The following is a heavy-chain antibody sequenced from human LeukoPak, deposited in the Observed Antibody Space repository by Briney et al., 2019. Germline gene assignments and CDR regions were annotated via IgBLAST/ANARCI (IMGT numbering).Heavy chain of an antibody. CDR1: GGSFSGYY. V-gene: IGHV4-34*01. Sequence: SETLSLTCAVYGGSFSGYYWSWIRQPPGKGLEWIGEINHSGSTNYNPSLKSRVTISADTSKNQFSLKLSSVTAADTAVYYCARLIQSLIVGATNDDYWGQGTLVTVSS. CDR2: INHSGST. J-gene: IGHJ4*02. D-gene: IGHD1-26*01. CDR3: ARLIQSLIVGATNDDY.